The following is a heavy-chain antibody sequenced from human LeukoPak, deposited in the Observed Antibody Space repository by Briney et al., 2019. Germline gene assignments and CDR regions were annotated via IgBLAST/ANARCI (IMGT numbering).Heavy chain of an antibody. J-gene: IGHJ4*02. D-gene: IGHD2-2*01. CDR1: GFTFSSYR. CDR3: ARGYRSSTSCYASFDY. V-gene: IGHV3-74*01. Sequence: GGSLRLSCAASGFTFSSYRMHWVRQAPGKGLVWVSRINSDGSSTSYADSVKGRFTISRDNAKNTLYLQMNSLRAEDTAVYYCARGYRSSTSCYASFDYWGQGTLVTVSS. CDR2: INSDGSST.